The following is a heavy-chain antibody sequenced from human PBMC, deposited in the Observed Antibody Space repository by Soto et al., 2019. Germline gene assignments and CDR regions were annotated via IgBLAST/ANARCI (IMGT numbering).Heavy chain of an antibody. CDR3: ARCGNDDSSAYYYFDL. V-gene: IGHV4-39*01. D-gene: IGHD3-22*01. CDR2: IKYSGNT. Sequence: SETLSLTCTVSGDSISSNNYHWGWIRQPPGKGLEWIGSIKYSGNTYYNPSLKSRVTISVDTSKNQFFLKLSSVTAADTAVYYCARCGNDDSSAYYYFDLWGQGNVVTVSP. CDR1: GDSISSNNYH. J-gene: IGHJ4*02.